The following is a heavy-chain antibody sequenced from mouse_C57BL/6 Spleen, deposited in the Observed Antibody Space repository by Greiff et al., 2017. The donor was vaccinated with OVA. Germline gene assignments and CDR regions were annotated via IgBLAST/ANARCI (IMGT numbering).Heavy chain of an antibody. CDR1: GYAFSSYW. CDR3: ARSTAQATVVFAY. Sequence: QVQLQQSGAELVKPGASVKISCKASGYAFSSYWMNWVKQRPGKGLGWIGQIYPGDGDTNYNGKFKGKATLTADKSSSTAYMQLSSLTSEDSAVYFCARSTAQATVVFAYWGQGTLVTVSA. V-gene: IGHV1-80*01. D-gene: IGHD3-2*02. CDR2: IYPGDGDT. J-gene: IGHJ3*01.